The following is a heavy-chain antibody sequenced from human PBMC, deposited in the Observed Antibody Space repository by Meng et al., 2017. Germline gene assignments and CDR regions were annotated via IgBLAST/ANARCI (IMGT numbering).Heavy chain of an antibody. Sequence: GPLQQWGAGLLKPSETLSLTCAVYGGSFSGYYWSWIRQPPGKGLEWIGEINHSGSTNYNPSLKSRVTISVDTSKNQFSLKLSSVTAADTAVYYCARVGKVVTAPLTYWGQGTLVTVSS. CDR3: ARVGKVVTAPLTY. D-gene: IGHD2-21*02. V-gene: IGHV4-34*01. CDR2: INHSGST. CDR1: GGSFSGYY. J-gene: IGHJ4*02.